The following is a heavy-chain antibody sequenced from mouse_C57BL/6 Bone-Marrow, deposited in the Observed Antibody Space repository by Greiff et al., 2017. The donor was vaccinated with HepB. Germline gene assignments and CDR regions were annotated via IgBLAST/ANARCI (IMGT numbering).Heavy chain of an antibody. Sequence: EVKVEESGGGLVKPGGSLKLSCAASGFTFSSYAMSWVRQTPEKRLEWVATISDGGSYTYYPDNVKGRFTISRDNAKNNLYLQMSHLKSEDTAMYYCAREGIYYGYDGFAYWGQGTLVTVSA. CDR1: GFTFSSYA. V-gene: IGHV5-4*01. CDR3: AREGIYYGYDGFAY. D-gene: IGHD2-2*01. J-gene: IGHJ3*01. CDR2: ISDGGSYT.